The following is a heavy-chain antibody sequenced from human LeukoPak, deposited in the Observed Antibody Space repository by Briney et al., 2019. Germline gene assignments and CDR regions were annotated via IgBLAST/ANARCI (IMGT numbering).Heavy chain of an antibody. D-gene: IGHD2-15*01. CDR3: ARDPYCSGGSCYPFDY. J-gene: IGHJ4*02. Sequence: ASETLSLTCTVSGYSISSGYFWGWIRQPPGKGLEWIGSMYHSGSIYHNPSLKSRVTISLDTSRNQFSLKLYSVTAADTAVYYCARDPYCSGGSCYPFDYWGQGTLVTVPS. CDR2: MYHSGSI. CDR1: GYSISSGYF. V-gene: IGHV4-38-2*02.